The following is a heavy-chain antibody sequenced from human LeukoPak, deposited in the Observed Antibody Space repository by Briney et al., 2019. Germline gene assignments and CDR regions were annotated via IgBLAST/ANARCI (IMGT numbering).Heavy chain of an antibody. J-gene: IGHJ4*02. Sequence: ASVKVSCKASGGTFSSYAISWVRQAPGQGLEWMGGIIPIFGTANYAQKFQGRVTITADKSTSTAYMELSSLRSEDTAVYYCARLRSPGDFDYWGQGTLVTVSS. CDR2: IIPIFGTA. CDR1: GGTFSSYA. D-gene: IGHD1-26*01. V-gene: IGHV1-69*06. CDR3: ARLRSPGDFDY.